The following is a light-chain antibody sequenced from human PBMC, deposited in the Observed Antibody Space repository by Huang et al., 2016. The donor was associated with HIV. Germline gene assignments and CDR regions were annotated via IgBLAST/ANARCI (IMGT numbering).Light chain of an antibody. Sequence: EIVLTQSPATLSVSPGERATLSCRASQSVGSNLAWHQHILGQPPRSLIYGASTRATGIPARFSGSGSETEFTLTISSLQSEDFAVYYCQQYNNWPLTFGGGTKVEIK. CDR2: GAS. CDR1: QSVGSN. CDR3: QQYNNWPLT. J-gene: IGKJ4*01. V-gene: IGKV3-15*01.